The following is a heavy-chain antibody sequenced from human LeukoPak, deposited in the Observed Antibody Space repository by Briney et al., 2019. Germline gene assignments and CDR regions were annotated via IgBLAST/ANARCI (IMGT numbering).Heavy chain of an antibody. CDR3: ARTTVTPGSYDAFDI. CDR1: GFTVSSNY. V-gene: IGHV3-53*01. Sequence: TGGSLRLSCAASGFTVSSNYMGWVRQVSGKGLEWVSIIYGDGSTYYADSLKGRFTISRDNSKNTLYLQMNSLRAEDAAVYYCARTTVTPGSYDAFDIWGQGTMVTVSS. J-gene: IGHJ3*02. CDR2: IYGDGST. D-gene: IGHD4-17*01.